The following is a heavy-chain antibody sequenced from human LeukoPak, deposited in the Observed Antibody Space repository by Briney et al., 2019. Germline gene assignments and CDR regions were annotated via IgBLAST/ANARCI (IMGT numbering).Heavy chain of an antibody. Sequence: GASVKVSCKASGYTFTDYYVHWVRQAPGQGLEWMGWINPNSGGTNYAQKFQGRVTRTRDTSISTAYMELSRLRSDDTAVYYCAREGPIVGATHLVDYWGQGTLVTVSS. D-gene: IGHD1-26*01. CDR1: GYTFTDYY. V-gene: IGHV1-2*02. CDR3: AREGPIVGATHLVDY. J-gene: IGHJ4*02. CDR2: INPNSGGT.